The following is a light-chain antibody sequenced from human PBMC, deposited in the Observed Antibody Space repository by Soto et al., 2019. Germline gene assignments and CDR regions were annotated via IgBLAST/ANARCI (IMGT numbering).Light chain of an antibody. V-gene: IGLV1-51*02. CDR3: GTWDSSLSVYV. J-gene: IGLJ1*01. CDR1: SSTIGSNY. Sequence: QSVLTQPPSVSAAPGQKVTISCSGSSSTIGSNYVSWYQQLPGTAPKLVIYENNKRPLGIPDRFSGSKSGTSATLGIAGLQTGDEADYYCGTWDSSLSVYVFGAGTQLTVL. CDR2: ENN.